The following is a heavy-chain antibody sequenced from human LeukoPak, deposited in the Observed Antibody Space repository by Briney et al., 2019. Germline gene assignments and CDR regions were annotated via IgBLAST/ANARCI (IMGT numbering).Heavy chain of an antibody. V-gene: IGHV1-2*06. Sequence: ASVNVSCKASEYIFTGYYMHWVRQAPGQGLGWMGRINPNNGATNYAQKFQGRVTITGDTSINTAYMELSSLRSDDTAVYYCTRESGSYHGNDYWGQGTLVTVSS. D-gene: IGHD1-26*01. CDR1: EYIFTGYY. J-gene: IGHJ4*02. CDR2: INPNNGAT. CDR3: TRESGSYHGNDY.